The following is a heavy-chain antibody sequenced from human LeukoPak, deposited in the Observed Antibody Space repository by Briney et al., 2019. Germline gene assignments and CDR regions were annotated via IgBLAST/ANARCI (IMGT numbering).Heavy chain of an antibody. J-gene: IGHJ4*02. V-gene: IGHV3-7*03. D-gene: IGHD3-22*01. CDR3: AKDAHYYDSSGYYPD. CDR1: GFIFSKYW. Sequence: GRSLRLSCAASGFIFSKYWMSWVRQAPGKVLEWVANINQEGSENYYVDSVERRFTIFRDNSKNSLYLQMNSLRTEDTALYYCAKDAHYYDSSGYYPDWGQGTLVTVSS. CDR2: INQEGSEN.